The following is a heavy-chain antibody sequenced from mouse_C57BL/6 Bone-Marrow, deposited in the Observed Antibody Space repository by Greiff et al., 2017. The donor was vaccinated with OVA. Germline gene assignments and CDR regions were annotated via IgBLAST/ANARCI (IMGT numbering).Heavy chain of an antibody. CDR2: IWTGGGT. Sequence: QVTLKESGPGLVAPSQSLSITCTVSGFSLTSYAISWVRQPPGKGLEWLGVIWTGGGTNYNSALKSRLSISKDNSKSQVFLKMNSLQTDDTARYYCARNYYGSSNWYFDVWGTGTTVTVSS. V-gene: IGHV2-9-1*01. J-gene: IGHJ1*03. CDR3: ARNYYGSSNWYFDV. D-gene: IGHD1-1*01. CDR1: GFSLTSYA.